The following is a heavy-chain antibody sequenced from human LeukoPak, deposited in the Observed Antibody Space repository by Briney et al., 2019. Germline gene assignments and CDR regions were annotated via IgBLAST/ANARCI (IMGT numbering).Heavy chain of an antibody. CDR3: ARDVSRISDY. D-gene: IGHD2-15*01. V-gene: IGHV3-21*04. CDR1: GFTFSSYS. J-gene: IGHJ4*02. Sequence: NPGGSLRLSCAASGFTFSSYSMNWLRQAPGKGLEWVSAISSDSYYIYYADSGKGRFTISRDNAKNSLYLQMNSLRAADTAVYYCARDVSRISDYWGQGTLVTVSS. CDR2: ISSDSYYI.